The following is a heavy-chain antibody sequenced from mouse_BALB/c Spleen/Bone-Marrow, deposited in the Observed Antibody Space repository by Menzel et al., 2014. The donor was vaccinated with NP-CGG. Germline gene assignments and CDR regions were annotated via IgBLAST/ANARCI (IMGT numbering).Heavy chain of an antibody. CDR3: ARDYGSSYYYAMDY. V-gene: IGHV14-3*02. CDR2: IDPANGNT. Sequence: EVMLVESGAELVKPGASVKLSCTASGFNIKDTYMHWVKQRPEQGLEWIGRIDPANGNTKYDPKFQGKATMTADTSSNTAYLQLSSMTSEDTAVYYCARDYGSSYYYAMDYWGQGTSVTVSS. J-gene: IGHJ4*01. D-gene: IGHD1-1*01. CDR1: GFNIKDTY.